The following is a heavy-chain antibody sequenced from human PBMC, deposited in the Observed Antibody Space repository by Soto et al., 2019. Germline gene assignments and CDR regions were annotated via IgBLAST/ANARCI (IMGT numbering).Heavy chain of an antibody. Sequence: GASVKVSCKASGGTFSSYTISWVRQAPGQGLEWMGRIIPILGIANYAQKFQGRVTITADKSTSTAYMELSSLRSEDTGVYFCARDSIFGVVISYYYYMDVWGKGTTVTVSS. CDR3: ARDSIFGVVISYYYYMDV. CDR1: GGTFSSYT. J-gene: IGHJ6*03. CDR2: IIPILGIA. V-gene: IGHV1-69*04. D-gene: IGHD3-3*01.